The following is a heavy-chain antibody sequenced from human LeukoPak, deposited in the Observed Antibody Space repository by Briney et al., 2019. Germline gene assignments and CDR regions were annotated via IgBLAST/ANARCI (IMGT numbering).Heavy chain of an antibody. CDR1: GGSFSSYY. V-gene: IGHV4-59*01. CDR2: IDHSGST. D-gene: IGHD4-17*01. J-gene: IGHJ4*02. Sequence: SETLSLTCTVSGGSFSSYYWTWIRQPPGKGLEWIGYIDHSGSTNYNPSLKSRVSISSDTSKNQFSLELSSVTAAGTAVYYCARLKATVSIHAYFDSWGQGTLVTVSS. CDR3: ARLKATVSIHAYFDS.